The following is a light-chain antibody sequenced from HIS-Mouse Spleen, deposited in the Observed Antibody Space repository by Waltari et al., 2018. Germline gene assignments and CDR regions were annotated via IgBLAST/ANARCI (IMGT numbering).Light chain of an antibody. Sequence: QSVLTQPPSASGTPGQSVTISCSGRSSTIGRNYVYWYQQLPGTAPKLLIYRNNQRPSGVPDRFSGSKSGTSASLAISGLRSEDEADYYCAAWDDSLSGPVFGGGTKLTVL. J-gene: IGLJ3*02. V-gene: IGLV1-47*01. CDR3: AAWDDSLSGPV. CDR2: RNN. CDR1: SSTIGRNY.